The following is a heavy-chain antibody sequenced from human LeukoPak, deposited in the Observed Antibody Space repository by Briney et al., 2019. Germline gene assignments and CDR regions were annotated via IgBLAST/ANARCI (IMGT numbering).Heavy chain of an antibody. V-gene: IGHV3-30*18. Sequence: PGRSLRLSCAASGFTFSSYGMHLVRQAPGKGLEWVAVISYDGSNKYYADSVKGRFTISRDNSKNTLYLQMNSLRAEDTAVYYCAKDRSYVDTVYFDYWGQGTLVTVSS. CDR3: AKDRSYVDTVYFDY. CDR2: ISYDGSNK. CDR1: GFTFSSYG. D-gene: IGHD5-18*01. J-gene: IGHJ4*02.